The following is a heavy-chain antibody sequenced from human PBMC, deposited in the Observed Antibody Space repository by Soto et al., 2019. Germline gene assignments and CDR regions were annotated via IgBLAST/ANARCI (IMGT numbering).Heavy chain of an antibody. CDR2: ISGTNSYI. V-gene: IGHV3-21*01. CDR3: TSHLRNAVLTGPT. D-gene: IGHD3-9*01. Sequence: VSHEIPYAACGHAVKTYAMDWVLAAPGRGLEWVSYISGTNSYISYADSVKGRFTISRDNAKNSLYLQMNSLRVDDTAVSYCTSHLRNAVLTGPTRGQGTLVPVSP. J-gene: IGHJ4*02. CDR1: GHAVKTYA.